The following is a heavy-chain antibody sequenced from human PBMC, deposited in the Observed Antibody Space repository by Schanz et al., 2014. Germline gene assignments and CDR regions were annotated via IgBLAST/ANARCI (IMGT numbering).Heavy chain of an antibody. D-gene: IGHD1-26*01. CDR2: MNPNSGTT. CDR1: GYTLTNFD. Sequence: QVQLVQSGAEVKKPGSSVKVSCTASGYTLTNFDINWVRQAPGQGLEWMGWMNPNSGTTGYAQKFQGRVTMTRNTSTSTAYMELRGLRSADTAVYYCARDRDQWDGNFCDFWGQGTLVTVSS. J-gene: IGHJ4*02. V-gene: IGHV1-8*01. CDR3: ARDRDQWDGNFCDF.